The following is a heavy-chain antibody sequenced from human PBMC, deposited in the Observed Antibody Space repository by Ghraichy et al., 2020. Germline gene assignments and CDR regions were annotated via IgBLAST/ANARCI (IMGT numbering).Heavy chain of an antibody. CDR1: GFTFSSYA. D-gene: IGHD6-6*01. V-gene: IGHV3-64*02. J-gene: IGHJ6*02. CDR2: ISSNGGST. Sequence: GGSLRLSCAASGFTFSSYAMHWVRQAPGKGLEYVSAISSNGGSTYYADSVKGRFTISRDNSKNTLYLQMGSLRAEDMAVYYCARSTRPGYYYYGMDVWGQGTTVTVSS. CDR3: ARSTRPGYYYYGMDV.